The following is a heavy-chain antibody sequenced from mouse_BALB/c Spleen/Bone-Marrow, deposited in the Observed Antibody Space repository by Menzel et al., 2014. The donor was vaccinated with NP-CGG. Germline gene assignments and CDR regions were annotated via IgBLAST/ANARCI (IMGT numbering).Heavy chain of an antibody. Sequence: EVKLMESGGNLVQPGGSLKLSCAASGFTFSSDAMSWVRRTPEKRLEWVAYISNGGGSTYYPDTVKGRFTISRDNATNTLYLQMSSLKSEDTAMYYCARQSYEGFAYWGQGTLVTVSA. V-gene: IGHV5-12-2*01. CDR2: ISNGGGST. CDR3: ARQSYEGFAY. D-gene: IGHD2-3*01. CDR1: GFTFSSDA. J-gene: IGHJ3*01.